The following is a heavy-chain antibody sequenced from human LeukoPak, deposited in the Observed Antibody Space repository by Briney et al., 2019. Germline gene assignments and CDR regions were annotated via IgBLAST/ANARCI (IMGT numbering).Heavy chain of an antibody. CDR2: IYYSGST. V-gene: IGHV4-59*01. CDR3: ARERSSSFLDY. D-gene: IGHD6-6*01. Sequence: SETLSLTCTVSSGSISSYYWSWIRQPPGKGLEWIGYIYYSGSTNYNPSLKSRVTISVDTSKNQFSLKLSSVTAADTAVYYCARERSSSFLDYWGQGTLVTVSS. CDR1: SGSISSYY. J-gene: IGHJ4*02.